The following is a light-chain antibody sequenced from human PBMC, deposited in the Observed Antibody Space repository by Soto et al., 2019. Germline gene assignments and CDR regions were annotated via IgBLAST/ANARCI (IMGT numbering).Light chain of an antibody. Sequence: QSVLTQPPSASGTPGQRVTVSCSGSRSNIGSNTVNWYQQFPGMAPKLLIYSSNQRPSGVTDRFSGSKSGTSASLAISGLQSEDEADYYCAAWDDSLSGPVFGGGTKLTVL. CDR1: RSNIGSNT. CDR3: AAWDDSLSGPV. CDR2: SSN. J-gene: IGLJ2*01. V-gene: IGLV1-44*01.